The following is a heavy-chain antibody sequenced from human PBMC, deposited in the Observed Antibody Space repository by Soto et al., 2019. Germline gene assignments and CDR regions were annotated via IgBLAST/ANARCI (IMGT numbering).Heavy chain of an antibody. CDR1: GGFISSYY. V-gene: IGHV4-59*01. Sequence: PSETLSLTCTVSGGFISSYYWSWIRQPPGKGLEWIGYIYYSGSTNYNPSLKSRVTISVDTSKNQFSLKLSSVTAADTAVYYCARDRQASYYDFWSGYYTPRTYYYYYGMDVWGQGTTVTVSS. D-gene: IGHD3-3*01. CDR3: ARDRQASYYDFWSGYYTPRTYYYYYGMDV. CDR2: IYYSGST. J-gene: IGHJ6*02.